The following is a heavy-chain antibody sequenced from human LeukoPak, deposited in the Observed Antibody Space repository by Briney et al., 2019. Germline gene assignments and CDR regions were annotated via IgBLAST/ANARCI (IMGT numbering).Heavy chain of an antibody. CDR3: ARSRGWLQSHPLGY. J-gene: IGHJ4*02. Sequence: PSETLSLTCSVSGGSIRSYFWSWIRQPAGKGLEWIGYIDDSGNTNYNPSLKNRVTISVDRSKNQLSLNLRSVTAADTAVYYCARSRGWLQSHPLGYWGQGTLVTVSS. V-gene: IGHV4-59*01. CDR2: IDDSGNT. D-gene: IGHD5-24*01. CDR1: GGSIRSYF.